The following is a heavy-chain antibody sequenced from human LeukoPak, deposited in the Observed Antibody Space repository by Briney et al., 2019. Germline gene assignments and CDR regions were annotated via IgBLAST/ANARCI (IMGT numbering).Heavy chain of an antibody. V-gene: IGHV4-30-2*01. CDR1: GDSISTGAYY. CDR2: IYHSGRT. D-gene: IGHD6-13*01. Sequence: SETLSLTCTVSGDSISTGAYYWSWIRQPPGKGLEWIGYIYHSGRTYYNPSLKSRVTISVDRSRNQFSLKLTSVTAADTAVYYCARGEQLAGGMDWFDPWGQGNLVTVSS. CDR3: ARGEQLAGGMDWFDP. J-gene: IGHJ5*02.